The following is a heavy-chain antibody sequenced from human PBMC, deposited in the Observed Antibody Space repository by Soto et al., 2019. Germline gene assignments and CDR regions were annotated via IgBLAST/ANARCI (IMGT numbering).Heavy chain of an antibody. CDR2: SYYSGCT. D-gene: IGHD6-6*01. CDR3: AVSIGARYFDY. Sequence: PSETLSLTCTVSGGSISSGDYYWSWIRQPRGKGLEWIGYSYYSGCTYYNPSLKSRVTISVDTSKNQFSLKLSSVTAADTAVYYCAVSIGARYFDYWGQGTLVTVSS. V-gene: IGHV4-30-4*01. J-gene: IGHJ4*02. CDR1: GGSISSGDYY.